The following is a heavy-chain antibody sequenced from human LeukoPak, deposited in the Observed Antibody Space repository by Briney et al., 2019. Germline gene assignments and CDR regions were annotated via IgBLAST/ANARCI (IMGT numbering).Heavy chain of an antibody. Sequence: SETLSLTCTVSGGSMTTHHWNWIRQTPGKGLEWIGNVFDSGRTKENPSLKSRVTLSADTSKNQLSLRLSSVTAADTAVYYCTTIKRGNSFGYFDFWGQGILVTVSS. D-gene: IGHD5-18*01. CDR1: GGSMTTHH. CDR3: TTIKRGNSFGYFDF. J-gene: IGHJ4*02. V-gene: IGHV4-59*11. CDR2: VFDSGRT.